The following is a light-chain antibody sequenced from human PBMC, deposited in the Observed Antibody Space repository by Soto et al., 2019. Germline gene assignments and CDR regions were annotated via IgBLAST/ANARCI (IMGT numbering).Light chain of an antibody. V-gene: IGKV1-5*03. CDR3: QHYNSYSEA. Sequence: DIQMTQSPSTLSGSVGDRVTITCRASQTISSWLAWYQQKPGKAPKLLIYKASTLKSGVPSRFSGSGSGTEFTLTISSLQPDDFETYYCQHYNSYSEALGQGTKLXI. CDR2: KAS. CDR1: QTISSW. J-gene: IGKJ1*01.